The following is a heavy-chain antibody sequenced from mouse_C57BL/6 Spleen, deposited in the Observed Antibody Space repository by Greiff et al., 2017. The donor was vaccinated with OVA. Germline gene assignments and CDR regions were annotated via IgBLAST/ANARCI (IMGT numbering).Heavy chain of an antibody. CDR1: GYSITSGYY. V-gene: IGHV3-6*01. J-gene: IGHJ4*01. CDR2: ISYDGSN. Sequence: VQLQQSGPGLVKPSQSLSLTCSVTGYSITSGYYWNWIRQFPGNKLEWMGYISYDGSNNYNPSLKNRISITRDTSKNQFFLKLNSVTTEDTATYYCARDRRITTGPMDYWGQGTSVTVSS. D-gene: IGHD1-1*01. CDR3: ARDRRITTGPMDY.